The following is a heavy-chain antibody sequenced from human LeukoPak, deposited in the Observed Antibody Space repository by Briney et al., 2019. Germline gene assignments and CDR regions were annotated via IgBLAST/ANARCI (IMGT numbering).Heavy chain of an antibody. CDR1: GGSISSYY. V-gene: IGHV4-4*07. Sequence: SETLSLTCTVSGGSISSYYWTWIRQPAGKGLEWIGRISTSGNTYYNPSLKSRLTMSVDTSKNQFSLKLSSVHAANTAVYYCARGTRYCSGDSCQNWFDPRGQGTLVTVSS. CDR2: ISTSGNT. D-gene: IGHD2-15*01. CDR3: ARGTRYCSGDSCQNWFDP. J-gene: IGHJ5*02.